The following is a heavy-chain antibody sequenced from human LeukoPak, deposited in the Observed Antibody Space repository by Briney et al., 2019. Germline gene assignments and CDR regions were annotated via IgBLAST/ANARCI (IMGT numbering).Heavy chain of an antibody. D-gene: IGHD1-26*01. Sequence: GGTLRLSCAASGFSFSSYSLNWVRQAPGQGLEWVSYISHTGSTMSYADSVKGRFTISRDNARNSLYLQMNSLRAEDTAVYYCAIDREPRDSELDYWGQGTLVTVSS. CDR2: ISHTGSTM. V-gene: IGHV3-48*04. J-gene: IGHJ4*02. CDR1: GFSFSSYS. CDR3: AIDREPRDSELDY.